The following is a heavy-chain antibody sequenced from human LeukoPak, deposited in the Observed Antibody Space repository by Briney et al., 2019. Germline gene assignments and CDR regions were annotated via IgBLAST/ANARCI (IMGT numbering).Heavy chain of an antibody. Sequence: PSETLSLTCAVYGGSFSGYYWSWIRQPPGKGLERIGEINHSGSTNYSPSLKSRVTISVDTSKNQFSLKLSSVTAADTAVYYCARGPRVIIWQYYWYFDLWGRGTLVTVSS. V-gene: IGHV4-34*01. CDR2: INHSGST. D-gene: IGHD6-19*01. J-gene: IGHJ2*01. CDR1: GGSFSGYY. CDR3: ARGPRVIIWQYYWYFDL.